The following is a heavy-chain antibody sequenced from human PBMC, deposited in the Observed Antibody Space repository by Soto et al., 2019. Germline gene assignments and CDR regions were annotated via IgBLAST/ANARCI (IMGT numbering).Heavy chain of an antibody. V-gene: IGHV4-34*01. CDR2: INHSGST. J-gene: IGHJ4*02. D-gene: IGHD3-22*01. CDR3: ARVKYDDIGYYLDH. CDR1: GGSFTGYY. Sequence: KASETLSLTCAVHGGSFTGYYWTWIRQPPGKGLEWIGEINHSGSTNYNPSLKSRVTMSVDTSKNQFSLKLTSVTAVDTAVYYCARVKYDDIGYYLDHWGQGTLVTVSS.